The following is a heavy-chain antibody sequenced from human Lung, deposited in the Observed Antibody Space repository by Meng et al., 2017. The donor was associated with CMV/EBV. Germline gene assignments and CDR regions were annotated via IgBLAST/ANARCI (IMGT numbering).Heavy chain of an antibody. Sequence: GGSXRLXCAASGFKFSNYPVHWVRQAPGKGLEWVAVISFDGSNKFYAESVKGRFTISRDNSKNTLYLQMNSLRAEDTALYYCARDLKAAVTSYYCHDGLDDWXQGTXVTV. J-gene: IGHJ6*02. V-gene: IGHV3-30-3*01. CDR3: ARDLKAAVTSYYCHDGLDD. D-gene: IGHD6-13*01. CDR2: ISFDGSNK. CDR1: GFKFSNYP.